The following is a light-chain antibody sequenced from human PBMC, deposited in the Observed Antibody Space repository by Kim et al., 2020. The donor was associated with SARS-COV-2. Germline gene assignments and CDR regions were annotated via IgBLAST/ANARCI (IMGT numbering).Light chain of an antibody. J-gene: IGLJ1*01. V-gene: IGLV3-1*01. CDR3: QAWDSSTYV. CDR2: QDS. CDR1: KLGDKY. Sequence: VSPGQTASITCSGDKLGDKYACWYQQKPGQSPVLVIYQDSKRPSGIPERFSGSNSGNAATLTISGTQAMDEADYYCQAWDSSTYVFGAGTKVTVL.